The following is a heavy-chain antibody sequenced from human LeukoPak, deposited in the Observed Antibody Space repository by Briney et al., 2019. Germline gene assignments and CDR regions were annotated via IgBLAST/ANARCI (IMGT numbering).Heavy chain of an antibody. D-gene: IGHD2-2*02. J-gene: IGHJ5*02. CDR1: GGTFSSYA. V-gene: IGHV1-69*13. CDR2: IIPIFGTA. Sequence: SVRVSCKASGGTFSSYAISWVRQAPGQGLEWRGGIIPIFGTANYAQKFQGRVTITADESTSTAYMELSSLRSEDTAVYYCARAASVVVPAAIGLDPWGQGTLVTVSS. CDR3: ARAASVVVPAAIGLDP.